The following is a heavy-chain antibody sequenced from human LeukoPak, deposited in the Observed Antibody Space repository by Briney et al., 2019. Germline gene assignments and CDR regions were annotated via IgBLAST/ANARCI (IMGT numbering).Heavy chain of an antibody. CDR3: AKVSYYGLDV. CDR2: IRNKANSYTT. V-gene: IGHV3-72*01. Sequence: GGSLRLSCAASGFTFSDHYMDWVRQAPGKGLEWVGRIRNKANSYTTDYAASVKGRFTISRDDSKSSLYLQMNSLKTEDTAVYYCAKVSYYGLDVWGQGTTVTVSS. CDR1: GFTFSDHY. J-gene: IGHJ6*02.